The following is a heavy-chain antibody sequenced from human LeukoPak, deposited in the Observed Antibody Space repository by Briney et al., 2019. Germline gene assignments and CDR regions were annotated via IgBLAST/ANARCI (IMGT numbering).Heavy chain of an antibody. CDR2: IKQDGSEK. D-gene: IGHD3-3*01. CDR3: AKEPPYYDFWSGYPPPNWFDP. J-gene: IGHJ5*02. Sequence: PGGSLRLSCAASGFTFSSYWMSWVRQAPGKGLEWVANIKQDGSEKYYVDSVKGRFTTSRDNAKNSLYLQMNSLRAEDTAVYYCAKEPPYYDFWSGYPPPNWFDPWGQGTLVTVSS. CDR1: GFTFSSYW. V-gene: IGHV3-7*01.